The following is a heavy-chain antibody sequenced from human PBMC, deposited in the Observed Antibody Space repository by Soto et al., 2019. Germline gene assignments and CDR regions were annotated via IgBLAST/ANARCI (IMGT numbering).Heavy chain of an antibody. D-gene: IGHD3-22*01. CDR1: GFTSSNYA. Sequence: GGSLRLSCAASGFTSSNYAMTWVRQAPGKGLEWVSAIVGSGGDTYYADSVKGRFTISRDNSKNTLYLEVNSLRAEDTAVYYCAKGHYYDSSGLYYFEYWGRGTLVTVSS. J-gene: IGHJ4*02. CDR3: AKGHYYDSSGLYYFEY. CDR2: IVGSGGDT. V-gene: IGHV3-23*01.